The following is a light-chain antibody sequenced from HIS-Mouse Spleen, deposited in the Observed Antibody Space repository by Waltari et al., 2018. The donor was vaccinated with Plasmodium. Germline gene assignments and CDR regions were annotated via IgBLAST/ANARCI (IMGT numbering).Light chain of an antibody. CDR2: WAS. CDR3: QQYYSTPYT. CDR1: MGVLYSSNNKNY. Sequence: DIVMTQSPDSLALSLGERAPINCRFSMGVLYSSNNKNYLAWYKQKTRQPPKLLIYWASTRESGVPDRFSGSGSGTDFTLTISSLQAEDVAVYYCQQYYSTPYTFGQGTKLEIK. J-gene: IGKJ2*01. V-gene: IGKV4-1*01.